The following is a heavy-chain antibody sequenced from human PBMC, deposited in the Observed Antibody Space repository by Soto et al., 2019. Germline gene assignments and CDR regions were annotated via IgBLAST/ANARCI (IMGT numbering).Heavy chain of an antibody. V-gene: IGHV2-5*01. D-gene: IGHD1-26*01. Sequence: SGPTLGNPTHSLTVACTFSGFSLSTSGEGVGWIRESPGKAPEWLALISWKDEKRYNPGLKSRLTITKDTSKNQVVLTMTDLDPVDTATYFCAHRYGGNYYRWYFDSWGQGTLVTVSS. J-gene: IGHJ4*02. CDR1: GFSLSTSGEG. CDR2: ISWKDEK. CDR3: AHRYGGNYYRWYFDS.